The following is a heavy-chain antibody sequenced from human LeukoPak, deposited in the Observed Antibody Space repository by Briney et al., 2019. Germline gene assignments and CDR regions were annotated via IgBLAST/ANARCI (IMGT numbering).Heavy chain of an antibody. V-gene: IGHV4-59*11. CDR1: GGSISSHY. CDR3: ARDLGGSYRYYFDY. J-gene: IGHJ4*02. D-gene: IGHD1-26*01. CDR2: IYYSGST. Sequence: SETLSLTCTDSGGSISSHYWSCIRQPPGKGLEWIGYIYYSGSTNYNPSLKSRVTISVDTSKTQFSLKLSSVTAADTAVYYCARDLGGSYRYYFDYWGQGTLVTVSS.